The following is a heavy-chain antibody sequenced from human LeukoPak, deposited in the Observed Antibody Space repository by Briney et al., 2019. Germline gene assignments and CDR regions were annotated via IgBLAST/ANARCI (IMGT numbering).Heavy chain of an antibody. CDR1: GFTFSSYG. CDR3: AREMATMPYYYYYGMDV. J-gene: IGHJ6*02. Sequence: GSLRLPCAASGFTFSSYGMHWVRQAPGKGLEWVAVIWYDGSNKYYADSVKGRFTISRDNSKNTLYLQMNSLRAEDTAVYYCAREMATMPYYYYYGMDVWGQGTTVTVSS. V-gene: IGHV3-33*01. CDR2: IWYDGSNK. D-gene: IGHD5-24*01.